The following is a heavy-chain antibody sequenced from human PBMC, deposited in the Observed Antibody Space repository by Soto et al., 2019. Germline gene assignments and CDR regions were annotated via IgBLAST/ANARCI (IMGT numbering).Heavy chain of an antibody. D-gene: IGHD3-22*01. Sequence: QVQLVESGGGVVQPGRSLRLSCAASGFTFSSYGMHWVRQAPGKGLEWVAVIWYDGSNKYYADSVKGRFTISRDNSKNTLYLQMNSLRAEDTAVYYCARDALGYDSEPDYWGQGTLVTVSS. CDR1: GFTFSSYG. V-gene: IGHV3-33*01. CDR2: IWYDGSNK. CDR3: ARDALGYDSEPDY. J-gene: IGHJ4*02.